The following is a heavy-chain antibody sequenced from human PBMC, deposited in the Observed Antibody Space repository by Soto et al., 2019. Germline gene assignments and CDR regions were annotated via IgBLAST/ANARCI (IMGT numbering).Heavy chain of an antibody. D-gene: IGHD1-7*01. CDR3: ARGTTGQDDY. CDR1: GGSISSYY. CDR2: IYTGGTT. J-gene: IGHJ4*02. V-gene: IGHV4-4*07. Sequence: SETLSLTCTVSGGSISSYYWSWIRQPAGKGLEWIGRIYTGGTTYYNPSLKSRVTMSIDTSKNQFSLRLSSVTAADTAVYYCARGTTGQDDYWGQGTLVTVSS.